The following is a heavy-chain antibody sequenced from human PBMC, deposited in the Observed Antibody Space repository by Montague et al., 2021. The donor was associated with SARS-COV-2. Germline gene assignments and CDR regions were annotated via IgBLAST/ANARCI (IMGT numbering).Heavy chain of an antibody. Sequence: CAISGDSVSSNSAAWNWIRQSPSRGLEWLGRTYYRSKWYYEYAVSLKSRITINPDTSKNQSSLQVKSMTPEDTAVYYCALAVAGRGGYGYWGQGTLVTVSS. J-gene: IGHJ4*02. CDR2: TYYRSKWYY. CDR3: ALAVAGRGGYGY. V-gene: IGHV6-1*01. CDR1: GDSVSSNSAA. D-gene: IGHD6-19*01.